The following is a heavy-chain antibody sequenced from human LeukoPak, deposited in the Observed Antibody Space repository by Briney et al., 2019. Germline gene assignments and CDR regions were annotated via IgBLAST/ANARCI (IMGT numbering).Heavy chain of an antibody. J-gene: IGHJ4*02. V-gene: IGHV3-23*01. CDR3: AKLVPNWNYFDY. CDR2: ISGSGGST. Sequence: GGSLRLSCAASGFSFSTYAMSWGRQAPGKGLEWVSAISGSGGSTYYADSVKGRFTISRDNSKNTLYLQMNSLRAEDTAVYYCAKLVPNWNYFDYWGQRTLVTVSS. CDR1: GFSFSTYA. D-gene: IGHD1-1*01.